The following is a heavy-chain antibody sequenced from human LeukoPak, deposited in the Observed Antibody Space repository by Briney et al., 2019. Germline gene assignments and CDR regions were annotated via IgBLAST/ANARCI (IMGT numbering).Heavy chain of an antibody. CDR3: ARVGGTPYYYYYMDV. V-gene: IGHV4-59*01. CDR2: IYYSGST. D-gene: IGHD6-19*01. Sequence: SETLSLTCTVSGGSISSYYWSWIRQPPGKGLEWIGYIYYSGSTNYNPSLKSRVTISVDTSKNQFSLKLSSVTAVDTAVYYCARVGGTPYYYYYMDVWGKGTTVTVSS. CDR1: GGSISSYY. J-gene: IGHJ6*03.